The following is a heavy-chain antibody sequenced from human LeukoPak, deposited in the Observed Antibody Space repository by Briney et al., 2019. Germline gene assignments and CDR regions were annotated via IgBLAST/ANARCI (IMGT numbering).Heavy chain of an antibody. V-gene: IGHV3-23*01. J-gene: IGHJ3*02. Sequence: RGSLRLSCAASGFTSSSYAMSWVRQAPGRGLGWVSAISGIGGSTYYADSVKGRFTISRDNPKNTLYLQMNSLRAEDTAVYYCAKIYSSPNDAFDIWGQGKMVTVSS. D-gene: IGHD6-13*01. CDR3: AKIYSSPNDAFDI. CDR2: ISGIGGST. CDR1: GFTSSSYA.